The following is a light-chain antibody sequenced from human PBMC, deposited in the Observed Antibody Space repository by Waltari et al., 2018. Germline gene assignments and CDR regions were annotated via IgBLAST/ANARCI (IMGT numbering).Light chain of an antibody. CDR1: CIGRKN. J-gene: IGLJ2*01. CDR3: QVWDSVTDHLV. Sequence: YVLTQPPSVSVAPGQTARIICEGDCIGRKNVHWYRQKSGQAPGLAVYYNDVRPAGVPERISASNCGDTATLTIGRAEAGDEADYYCQVWDSVTDHLVFGGGTKVAVL. V-gene: IGLV3-21*02. CDR2: YND.